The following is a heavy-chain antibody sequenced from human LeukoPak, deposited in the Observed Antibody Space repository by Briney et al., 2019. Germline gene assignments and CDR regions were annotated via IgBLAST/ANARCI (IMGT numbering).Heavy chain of an antibody. CDR2: INPNSGGT. D-gene: IGHD7-27*01. CDR3: ARSTYGENWFDP. Sequence: PEASVKVSCKASGYTFTGYYMHWVRQAPGQGLEWMGWINPNSGGTNYAQKFQGRVTMTRDTSISTAYMELSRLRSDDTTVYYCARSTYGENWFDPWGQGTLVTVSS. CDR1: GYTFTGYY. J-gene: IGHJ5*02. V-gene: IGHV1-2*02.